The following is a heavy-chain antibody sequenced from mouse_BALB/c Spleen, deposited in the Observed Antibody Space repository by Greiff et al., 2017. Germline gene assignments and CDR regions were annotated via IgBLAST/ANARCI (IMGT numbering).Heavy chain of an antibody. CDR2: IDPANGNT. V-gene: IGHV14-3*02. Sequence: VQLQQSGAELVKPGASVKLSCTASGFNIKDTYMHWVKQRPEQGLEWIGRIDPANGNTKYDPKFQGKATITADTSSNTAYLQLSRLTSEDTAVYDCARYGTVVARYFDVWGAGTTVTVSS. D-gene: IGHD1-1*01. CDR1: GFNIKDTY. J-gene: IGHJ1*01. CDR3: ARYGTVVARYFDV.